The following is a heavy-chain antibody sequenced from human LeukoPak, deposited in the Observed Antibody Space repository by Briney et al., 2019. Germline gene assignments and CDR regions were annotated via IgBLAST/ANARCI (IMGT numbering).Heavy chain of an antibody. J-gene: IGHJ4*02. D-gene: IGHD3-3*02. CDR3: ARPFHKFFDY. V-gene: IGHV3-30-3*01. CDR1: GFTFSSYA. Sequence: QPGRSLRLSCAASGFTFSSYAMHWVRQAPGKGLEWVAVISYDGNNEYYADSVKGRFTIPRDNSKNTLYLQMNSLRTEDTAVYYCARPFHKFFDYWGQGTLVTVSS. CDR2: ISYDGNNE.